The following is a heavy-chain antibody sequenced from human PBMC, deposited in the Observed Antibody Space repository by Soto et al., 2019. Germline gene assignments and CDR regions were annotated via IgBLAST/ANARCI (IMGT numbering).Heavy chain of an antibody. V-gene: IGHV3-23*01. CDR3: AKDAKILDWLPTSYYFDF. J-gene: IGHJ4*02. Sequence: PGGSLRLSCAVSGLSFSSYAMTWVRQSPGKGLEWVSSISRSGNSTYSADSVRGRFTISRDNSKNMLYLQMNSLRAEDTAVYYCAKDAKILDWLPTSYYFDFWGQGALVTVSS. D-gene: IGHD3-9*01. CDR2: ISRSGNST. CDR1: GLSFSSYA.